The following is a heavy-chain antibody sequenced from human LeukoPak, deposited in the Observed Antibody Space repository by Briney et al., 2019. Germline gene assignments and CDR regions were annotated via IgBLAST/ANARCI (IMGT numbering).Heavy chain of an antibody. J-gene: IGHJ4*02. CDR1: GYTFTSYY. CDR2: INPSGGNT. V-gene: IGHV1-46*01. Sequence: ASVKVSCKASGYTFTSYYMHWVRQAPGQGLEWMGIINPSGGNTNYAQKFQGRVTMTRDTSTSTVYMELSSLRSEDTAVYYCATCARNFYCYRFDYWGQGTLVTVSS. D-gene: IGHD2-2*02. CDR3: ATCARNFYCYRFDY.